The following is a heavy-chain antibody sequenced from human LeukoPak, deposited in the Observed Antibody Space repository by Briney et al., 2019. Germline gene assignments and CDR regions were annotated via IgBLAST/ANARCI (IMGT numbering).Heavy chain of an antibody. V-gene: IGHV4-59*11. D-gene: IGHD6-19*01. J-gene: IGHJ4*02. CDR1: GTSITSHY. CDR3: ARKTAVAGGDFDY. Sequence: SETLSLTCTVSGTSITSHYWSWLRQPPGKGLEWIGHIYYSGTTDYNSSLKSRVTISVDTSRNQCSLKLNSVTAADTAVYYCARKTAVAGGDFDYWGQGTLVTVSS. CDR2: IYYSGTT.